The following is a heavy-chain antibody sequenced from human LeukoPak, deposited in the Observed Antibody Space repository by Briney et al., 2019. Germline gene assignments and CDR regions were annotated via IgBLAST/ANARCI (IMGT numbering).Heavy chain of an antibody. Sequence: PGGSLRLSCAASGFTFSSYWMSWVRQAPGKGLEWVANIKQDGSEKYYVDSVKGRFTISRDNAKNSLYLQMNSLRAEDTAVYYCARDYLTAQWLLSGGDYWGQGTLVTVSS. J-gene: IGHJ4*02. D-gene: IGHD5-12*01. CDR2: IKQDGSEK. V-gene: IGHV3-7*01. CDR1: GFTFSSYW. CDR3: ARDYLTAQWLLSGGDY.